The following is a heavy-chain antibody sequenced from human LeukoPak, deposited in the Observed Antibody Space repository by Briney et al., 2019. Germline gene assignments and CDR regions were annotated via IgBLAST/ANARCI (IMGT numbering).Heavy chain of an antibody. CDR1: GFTFSSYA. D-gene: IGHD3-9*01. V-gene: IGHV3-23*01. Sequence: GGSLRLPCAASGFTFSSYAMSWVRQAPGKGLEWVSAISGSGGSTYYADSVKGRFTISRDNSKNTLYLQMNSLRAEDTAVYYCAKGLRRYFDWFDYWGQGTLVTVSS. J-gene: IGHJ4*02. CDR3: AKGLRRYFDWFDY. CDR2: ISGSGGST.